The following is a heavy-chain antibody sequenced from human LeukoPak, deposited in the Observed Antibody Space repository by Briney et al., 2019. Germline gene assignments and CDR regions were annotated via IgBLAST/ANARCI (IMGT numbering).Heavy chain of an antibody. D-gene: IGHD6-19*01. Sequence: SETLSLTCTVSGGSVSSGNYDWNWIRQPPGKALEWIGCIYYSGSTNYNPSLKSRVTISVDTSKNQFSLKLSSVTAADTAVYYCAGGGWHSSYFDYWGQGTLVTVSS. CDR2: IYYSGST. CDR1: GGSVSSGNYD. V-gene: IGHV4-61*01. J-gene: IGHJ4*02. CDR3: AGGGWHSSYFDY.